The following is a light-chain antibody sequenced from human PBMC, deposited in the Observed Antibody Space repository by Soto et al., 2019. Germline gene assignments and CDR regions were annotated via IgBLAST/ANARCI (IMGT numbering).Light chain of an antibody. CDR2: GNS. CDR3: QSYDSSCWV. CDR1: SSNIGAGYD. Sequence: QSVLTQPPSVSGAPGQRVTISCTGSSSNIGAGYDVHWYQQLPGTAPKLLIYGNSNRPSGVPDRFSGSKSGTSASLAITGLQAEDEADYYCQSYDSSCWVFGGGTKLTDL. V-gene: IGLV1-40*01. J-gene: IGLJ3*02.